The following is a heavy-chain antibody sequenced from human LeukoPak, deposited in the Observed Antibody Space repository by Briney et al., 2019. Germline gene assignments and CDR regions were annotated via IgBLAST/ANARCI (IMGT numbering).Heavy chain of an antibody. V-gene: IGHV3-30*02. CDR1: GFTFSSYG. CDR3: TAIPYYYYYMDV. CDR2: IRYDGSNK. Sequence: GSLRLSCAASGFTFSSYGMHWVRQAPGKGLEWVAFIRYDGSNKYYADSVKGRFTISRDNSKNTLYLQMNSLRAEDTAVYYCTAIPYYYYYMDVWGKGSTVTISS. J-gene: IGHJ6*03. D-gene: IGHD2-21*02.